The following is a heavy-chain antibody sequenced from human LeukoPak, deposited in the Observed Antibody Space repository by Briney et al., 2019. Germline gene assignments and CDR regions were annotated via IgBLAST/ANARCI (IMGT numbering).Heavy chain of an antibody. J-gene: IGHJ6*02. CDR1: GFTLSSYD. CDR3: ARDRHGMAV. Sequence: GGSLRLSCEASGFTLSSYDMHWVRQVTGKGPEWVSAIGVAGDTYYPGSVKGRFIITRENAKNSLYLQMNSLRVEDTAVYYCARDRHGMAVWGQGTTVVVSS. CDR2: IGVAGDT. V-gene: IGHV3-13*01.